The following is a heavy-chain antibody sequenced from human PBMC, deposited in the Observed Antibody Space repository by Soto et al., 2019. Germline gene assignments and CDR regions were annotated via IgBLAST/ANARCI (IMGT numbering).Heavy chain of an antibody. V-gene: IGHV1-69*04. CDR2: IIPILGIA. CDR3: ARDPIAVADNNWFDP. CDR1: GGTFSSYT. J-gene: IGHJ5*02. D-gene: IGHD6-19*01. Sequence: SVKVSCKASGGTFSSYTISWVRQAPGQGLEWMGRIIPILGIANYAQKFQGRVTITADKSTSTAYMELSSLRSEDTAVYYCARDPIAVADNNWFDPWGQGTLVTVSS.